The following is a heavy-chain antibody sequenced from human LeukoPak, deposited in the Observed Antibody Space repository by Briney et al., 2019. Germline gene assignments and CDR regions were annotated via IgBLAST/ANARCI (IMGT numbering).Heavy chain of an antibody. V-gene: IGHV3-23*05. D-gene: IGHD3-9*01. CDR2: IYHSGNT. CDR1: GFTFSSYA. CDR3: ARVRVTGYSNFAY. Sequence: GGSLRLSCAASGFTFSSYAISWVRQAPGKGLEWVSVIYHSGNTDYADSVKGRFTISRDNSKNTVYLQMSSLRAEDTAVYYCARVRVTGYSNFAYWGQGTLVTVSS. J-gene: IGHJ4*02.